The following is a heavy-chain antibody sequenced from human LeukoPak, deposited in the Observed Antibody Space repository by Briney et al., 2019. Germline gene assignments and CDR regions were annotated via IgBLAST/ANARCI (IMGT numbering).Heavy chain of an antibody. Sequence: ASVTVSCKASGYPFSNYDIYWVRQAPGQGLEWMGWMNPSGGSTSYAQKFQGRVTTTRDMSTSTVYMELSSLRSEDTAVYYCARYLGVVVAATPLALDYWGQGTLVTVSS. CDR3: ARYLGVVVAATPLALDY. CDR1: GYPFSNYD. D-gene: IGHD2-15*01. J-gene: IGHJ4*02. V-gene: IGHV1-46*01. CDR2: MNPSGGST.